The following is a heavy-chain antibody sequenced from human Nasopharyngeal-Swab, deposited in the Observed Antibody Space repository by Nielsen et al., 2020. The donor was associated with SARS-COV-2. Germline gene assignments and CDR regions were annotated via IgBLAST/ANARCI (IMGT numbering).Heavy chain of an antibody. CDR3: ARSGGQSTEYNWFDT. CDR1: GGSMGRYW. CDR2: IYYIGNT. D-gene: IGHD2-15*01. V-gene: IGHV4-59*01. J-gene: IGHJ5*02. Sequence: SETLSLTCTVSGGSMGRYWWSWIRQTPGKGLEWIGDIYYIGNTNYHPSLRSRVTMSVDTSKNQFSLRLSSVTAADTAVYYCARSGGQSTEYNWFDTWGQGTLVTVSS.